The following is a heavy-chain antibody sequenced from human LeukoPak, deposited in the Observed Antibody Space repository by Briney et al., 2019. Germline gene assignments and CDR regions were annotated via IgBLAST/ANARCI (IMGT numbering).Heavy chain of an antibody. V-gene: IGHV3-30*04. CDR2: ISYDGSDK. Sequence: GGSLRLSCAASGFTFSSYAMYWVRQAPGKGLEWVAVISYDGSDKFYADSVKGRFTISRDNAKNTLYLQMNSLRAEDTAVYYCAKTSQDWGQGTRVTVSS. J-gene: IGHJ3*01. CDR3: AKTSQD. CDR1: GFTFSSYA. D-gene: IGHD1-7*01.